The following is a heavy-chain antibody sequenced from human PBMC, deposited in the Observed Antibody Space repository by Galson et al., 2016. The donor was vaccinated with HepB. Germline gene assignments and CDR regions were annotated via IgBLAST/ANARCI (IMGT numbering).Heavy chain of an antibody. CDR1: GFSFSLNT. J-gene: IGHJ6*02. CDR2: ISYTGSNE. Sequence: SLRLSCAASGFSFSLNTVHWVRQLPGKGLEWVALISYTGSNEIYAESVKGRFQISRDNSKNTLYLQMNNLRGEDTAVYYCARSFRDFVFEVILYGLDVWGQGTTVIVSS. D-gene: IGHD2/OR15-2a*01. CDR3: ARSFRDFVFEVILYGLDV. V-gene: IGHV3-30*04.